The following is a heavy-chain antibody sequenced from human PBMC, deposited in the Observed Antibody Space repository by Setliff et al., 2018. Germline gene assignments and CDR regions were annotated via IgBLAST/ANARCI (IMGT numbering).Heavy chain of an antibody. CDR2: ISPSGSFI. J-gene: IGHJ6*03. Sequence: GGSLRLSCAASEFRFSDYNMILVRQAPGKGLEWVASISPSGSFIYYADSVKCRFTIYRDNSRRSVLLQIDSLRVEDTAVYFCSRMPTSGYYASPKYYMDVWGKGTTVTVS. D-gene: IGHD3-22*01. CDR1: EFRFSDYN. CDR3: SRMPTSGYYASPKYYMDV. V-gene: IGHV3-21*01.